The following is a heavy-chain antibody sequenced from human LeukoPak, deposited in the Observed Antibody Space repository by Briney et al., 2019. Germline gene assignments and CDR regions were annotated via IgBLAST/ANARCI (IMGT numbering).Heavy chain of an antibody. CDR1: GFTFSSYA. CDR2: ISGSGGST. D-gene: IGHD4-17*01. CDR3: TTDRTVTTYTNY. Sequence: PGGSLRLSCAASGFTFSSYAMSWVRQAPGKGLEWVSAISGSGGSTYCADSVKGRFTISRDNSKNTLYLQMNSLKTEDTAVYYCTTDRTVTTYTNYWGQGTLVTVSS. J-gene: IGHJ4*02. V-gene: IGHV3-23*01.